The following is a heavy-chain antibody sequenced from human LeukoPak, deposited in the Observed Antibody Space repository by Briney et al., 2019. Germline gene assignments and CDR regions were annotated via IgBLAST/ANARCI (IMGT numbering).Heavy chain of an antibody. V-gene: IGHV1-58*01. D-gene: IGHD3-10*01. J-gene: IGHJ4*02. Sequence: ASVKVSCKASGFTFTSSAVQWVRQARGQRLEWIGWIVVGSGNTNYAQKFQERVTITRDMSTSTAYMELSSLRSEDTAVYYCARGGLWFGELQFNDWGQGTLVTVSS. CDR1: GFTFTSSA. CDR2: IVVGSGNT. CDR3: ARGGLWFGELQFND.